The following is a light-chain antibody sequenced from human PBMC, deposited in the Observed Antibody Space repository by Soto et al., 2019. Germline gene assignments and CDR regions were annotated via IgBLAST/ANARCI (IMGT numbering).Light chain of an antibody. Sequence: QSVLTQPPSVSGAPGQRVTISCTGSSSNIGAGYDVHWYQQRPGAAPKLLISANINRPSGVPDRFSGSKSGTAASLSITGLQADDEGEYYCQSYDSTLSARYVFGTGTKLTVL. CDR1: SSNIGAGYD. CDR3: QSYDSTLSARYV. CDR2: ANI. J-gene: IGLJ1*01. V-gene: IGLV1-40*01.